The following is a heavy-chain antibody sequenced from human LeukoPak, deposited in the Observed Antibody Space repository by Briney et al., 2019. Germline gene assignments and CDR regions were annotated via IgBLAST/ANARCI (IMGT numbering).Heavy chain of an antibody. V-gene: IGHV4-31*03. CDR1: GGSISSGVYY. J-gene: IGHJ3*02. CDR2: IYYSGST. CDR3: ARCFDI. Sequence: SETLSLTCTVPGGSISSGVYYWSWIRQHPGKGLEWIGYIYYSGSTYSNPSLKSRLTMSVDISKNQFSLKLSSVTAAGTAVYYCARCFDIWGQGTMVTVSS.